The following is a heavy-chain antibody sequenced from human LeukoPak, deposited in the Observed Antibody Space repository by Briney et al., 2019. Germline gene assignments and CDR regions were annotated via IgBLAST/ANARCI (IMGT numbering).Heavy chain of an antibody. D-gene: IGHD3-22*01. J-gene: IGHJ4*02. V-gene: IGHV2-5*02. CDR2: IYWDGDD. Sequence: SGPTLVKPTQTLTLTCSVSVFSLSTFGVGVAWIRQPPGKALEWLALIYWDGDDEYSPSLKSRVNITKDTSKNQVVLTMTNMDPVDTATYYCAHMGHYDSNNYFRYYFDNWGQGTLVTVSS. CDR1: VFSLSTFGVG. CDR3: AHMGHYDSNNYFRYYFDN.